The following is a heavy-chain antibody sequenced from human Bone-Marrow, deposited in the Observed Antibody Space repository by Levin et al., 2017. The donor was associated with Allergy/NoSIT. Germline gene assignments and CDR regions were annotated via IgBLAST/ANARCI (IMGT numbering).Heavy chain of an antibody. CDR3: ARALCSGGSCYVRDV. V-gene: IGHV3-30-3*01. Sequence: PGGSLRLSCAASGFTFSSYAMHWVRQAPGKGLEWVAVISYDGSNKYYADSVKGRFTISRDNSKNTLYLQMNSLRAEDTAVYYCARALCSGGSCYVRDVWGQGTTVTVSS. CDR1: GFTFSSYA. D-gene: IGHD2-15*01. CDR2: ISYDGSNK. J-gene: IGHJ6*02.